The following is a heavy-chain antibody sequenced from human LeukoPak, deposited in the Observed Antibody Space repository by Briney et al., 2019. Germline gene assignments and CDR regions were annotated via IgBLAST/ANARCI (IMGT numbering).Heavy chain of an antibody. Sequence: PSETLSLTCTVSGGSISSYYWSWIRQPPGKGLEWIGEINHSGSTNYSPSLKSRVTISLDTSRSQFSLKLNSVTAADTAVYYCAKSNGYGLVDIWGQGTMVTVSS. CDR3: AKSNGYGLVDI. V-gene: IGHV4-34*01. CDR1: GGSISSYY. J-gene: IGHJ3*02. D-gene: IGHD3-10*01. CDR2: INHSGST.